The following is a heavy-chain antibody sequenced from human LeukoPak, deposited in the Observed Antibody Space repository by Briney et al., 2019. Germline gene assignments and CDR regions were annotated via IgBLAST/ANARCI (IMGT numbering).Heavy chain of an antibody. CDR2: IYYSGST. D-gene: IGHD3-3*01. V-gene: IGHV4-39*01. CDR1: GGSISSRSYY. J-gene: IGHJ3*01. CDR3: ARVGVYYVFWSGRDAFDV. Sequence: SETLSLTCTVSGGSISSRSYYWGWIRQPPGKGLEWIGSIYYSGSTYYNPSLKSRVTISVDTSKNQFSLKLSSVTAADTAVYYCARVGVYYVFWSGRDAFDVWGQGTMVTVSS.